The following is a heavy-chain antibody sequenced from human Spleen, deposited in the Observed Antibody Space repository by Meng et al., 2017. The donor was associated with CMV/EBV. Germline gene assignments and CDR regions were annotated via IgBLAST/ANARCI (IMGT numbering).Heavy chain of an antibody. J-gene: IGHJ6*02. CDR3: AILYDFWSGDYTGEG. D-gene: IGHD3-3*01. V-gene: IGHV1-46*01. Sequence: ASVKVSCKASGYTLTDYHMHWGRQAPGQGLEWMGMIRPAGGSTSYAQKFQGRVTMTSDTSTSTVYMELSSMRSDDTAVYYCAILYDFWSGDYTGEGWGQGTTVTVSS. CDR2: IRPAGGST. CDR1: GYTLTDYH.